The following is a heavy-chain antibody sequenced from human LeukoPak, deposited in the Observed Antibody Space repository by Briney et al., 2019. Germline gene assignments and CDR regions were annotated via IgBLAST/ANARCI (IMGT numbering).Heavy chain of an antibody. J-gene: IGHJ4*02. CDR2: INSDGSSR. D-gene: IGHD3-22*01. Sequence: GGSLTLSCAASGFTFTPYWRYWVRQPPGKGLMWVSRINSDGSSRTYGDFVQGRFTISRDNARSTLYLQMNSLRAEDTAVYYCVRGGVGITGLDSWGQGTLVTVSS. V-gene: IGHV3-74*01. CDR1: GFTFTPYW. CDR3: VRGGVGITGLDS.